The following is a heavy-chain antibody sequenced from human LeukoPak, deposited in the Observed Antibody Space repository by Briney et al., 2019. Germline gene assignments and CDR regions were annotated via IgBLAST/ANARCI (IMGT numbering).Heavy chain of an antibody. Sequence: ASVKVSFQASGYTFTGYYMHWVRQAPGQGLEWMGWINPNTGGTNYAQKFQGRVTMTRDTPISTAYMELSRLTSDDTAVYFCARALAVAADFDYWGQGTLVTVSS. CDR1: GYTFTGYY. V-gene: IGHV1-2*02. CDR3: ARALAVAADFDY. D-gene: IGHD6-19*01. J-gene: IGHJ4*02. CDR2: INPNTGGT.